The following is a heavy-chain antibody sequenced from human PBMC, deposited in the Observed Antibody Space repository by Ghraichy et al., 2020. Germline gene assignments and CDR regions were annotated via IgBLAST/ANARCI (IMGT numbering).Heavy chain of an antibody. D-gene: IGHD3-22*01. J-gene: IGHJ6*02. V-gene: IGHV3-23*01. CDR2: TSGSGGSI. Sequence: GGSLRLSCAASGFTFSSYAMSWVRQAPGKGLEWVSGTSGSGGSIYYADSVKGRFTISRDNSKNTLYLQMNSLRAEDTAVYYCAKRVEDDSSGYYYYGMDVWGQGTTVTVSS. CDR3: AKRVEDDSSGYYYYGMDV. CDR1: GFTFSSYA.